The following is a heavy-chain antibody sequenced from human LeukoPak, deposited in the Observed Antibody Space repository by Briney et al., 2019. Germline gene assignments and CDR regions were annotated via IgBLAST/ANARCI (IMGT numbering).Heavy chain of an antibody. V-gene: IGHV4-4*07. J-gene: IGHJ3*02. CDR2: MYTSGST. Sequence: PSETLSLTCTVFGGSISSYYWSWIRQPAGKGLEWIGRMYTSGSTNYNPSLKSRVTMSVDTSKNQFSLKLSSVTAADTAVYYCARGRRYSYGQGDAFDIWGQGTMVTVSS. CDR1: GGSISSYY. D-gene: IGHD5-18*01. CDR3: ARGRRYSYGQGDAFDI.